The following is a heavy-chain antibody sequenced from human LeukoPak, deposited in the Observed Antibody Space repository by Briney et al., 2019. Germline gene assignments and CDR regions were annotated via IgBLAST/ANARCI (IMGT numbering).Heavy chain of an antibody. V-gene: IGHV3-53*04. D-gene: IGHD1-1*01. Sequence: PGGSLRLSCAASGFTVSSNYMSWVRQAPGKGLVWVSRINSDGSSTSYADSVKGRFTISRHNSKNTVYLQMNNLRAEDTAMYYCARVDTTLSYKLDYWGQGTLVTVSS. CDR3: ARVDTTLSYKLDY. CDR2: INSDGSST. CDR1: GFTVSSNY. J-gene: IGHJ4*02.